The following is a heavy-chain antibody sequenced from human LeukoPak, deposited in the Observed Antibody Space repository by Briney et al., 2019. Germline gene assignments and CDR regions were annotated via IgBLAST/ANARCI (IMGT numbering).Heavy chain of an antibody. Sequence: GASVKVCCKAAGGSFSTSGLSWVRQAPGQGLEWMGGVIPIYGTPSYAQKFQGRVPITTDESTSTAYMELSSLRSEDTAVYYCARDHWGIVENGYDYFYYDMDVWGQGTTVTVSS. CDR3: ARDHWGIVENGYDYFYYDMDV. CDR1: GGSFSTSG. D-gene: IGHD7-27*01. CDR2: VIPIYGTP. J-gene: IGHJ6*02. V-gene: IGHV1-69*05.